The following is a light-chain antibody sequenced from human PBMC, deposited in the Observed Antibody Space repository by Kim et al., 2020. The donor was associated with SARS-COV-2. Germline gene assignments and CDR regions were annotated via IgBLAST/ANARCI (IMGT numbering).Light chain of an antibody. V-gene: IGKV1-27*01. Sequence: DIQMTQSPSSLSASVGDRVTITCRASQGIDKYLAWYQQKPGEPPNLLIHSGSTLQSGVPSRFRGSGSGTEFTLTINSLQPEDVATYYCQKYDTAPRIFGQGTKVDIK. CDR3: QKYDTAPRI. J-gene: IGKJ1*01. CDR1: QGIDKY. CDR2: SGS.